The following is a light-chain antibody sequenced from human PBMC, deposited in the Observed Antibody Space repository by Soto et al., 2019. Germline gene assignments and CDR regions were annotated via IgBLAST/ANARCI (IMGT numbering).Light chain of an antibody. CDR3: TSYVGNDIWV. J-gene: IGLJ3*02. CDR2: EVT. V-gene: IGLV2-8*01. CDR1: SSDVGAYKY. Sequence: QSALTQPPSASGSPGQSVTISCTGTSSDVGAYKYVSWYQQYPGKAPNLMIYEVTKRPSGVPDRFSGSKSGNTASLTVSGLQAEDEADYYCTSYVGNDIWVFGGGTKGSVL.